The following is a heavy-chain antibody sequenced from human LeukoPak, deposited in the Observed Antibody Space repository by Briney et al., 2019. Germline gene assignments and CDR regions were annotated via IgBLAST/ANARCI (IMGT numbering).Heavy chain of an antibody. CDR1: GFTFSSYW. D-gene: IGHD3-22*01. CDR2: IKQDGSEK. CDR3: ARDATTNYYDSSGYLDY. V-gene: IGHV3-7*01. J-gene: IGHJ4*02. Sequence: PGGSLRLSCAASGFTFSSYWMSWVRQAPGKGLEWVANIKQDGSEKYYVDSVEGRFTISRDNAKNSLYLQMNSLRAEDTAVYHCARDATTNYYDSSGYLDYWGQGTLVTVSS.